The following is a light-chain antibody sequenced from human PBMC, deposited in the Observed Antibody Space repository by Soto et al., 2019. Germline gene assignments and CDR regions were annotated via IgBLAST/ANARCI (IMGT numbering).Light chain of an antibody. V-gene: IGLV2-11*01. CDR3: CSNAGSYTLV. Sequence: QSALTQPRSVSGSPGQSVTISCTGISSDVGSYNYVSWYQQHPGKAPKVTIYDVTKRPSGVPDRFSGSKSGNTASLTISGLQAEDEADYYCCSNAGSYTLVFGTGTKVTVL. J-gene: IGLJ1*01. CDR1: SSDVGSYNY. CDR2: DVT.